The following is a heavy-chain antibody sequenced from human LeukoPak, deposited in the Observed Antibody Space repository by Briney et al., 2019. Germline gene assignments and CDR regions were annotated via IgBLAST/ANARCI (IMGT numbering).Heavy chain of an antibody. J-gene: IGHJ4*02. CDR1: GFTFSSYG. D-gene: IGHD6-19*01. CDR3: AEDISGAGYSSGWSYFDY. V-gene: IGHV3-30*18. CDR2: ISYDGSNK. Sequence: PGRSLRLSCAASGFTFSSYGMHWVRQAPGKGLEWVAVISYDGSNKYYADSVKGRFTISRDNSKNTLYLQMNSLRAEDTAVYYCAEDISGAGYSSGWSYFDYWGQGTLVTVSS.